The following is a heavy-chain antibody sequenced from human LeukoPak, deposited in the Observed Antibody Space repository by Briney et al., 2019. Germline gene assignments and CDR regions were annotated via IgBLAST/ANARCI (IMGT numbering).Heavy chain of an antibody. CDR1: GGSTSSYY. J-gene: IGHJ4*02. Sequence: SETLSLTCTVSGGSTSSYYWSWIRQPPGKGLEWIRYIYYSGSTNYNPSLKSRVTISVDTSKNQFSLKLSSVTAADTAVYYCASLRWTTGFYFDYWGQGTLVTVSS. CDR2: IYYSGST. D-gene: IGHD4-23*01. V-gene: IGHV4-59*01. CDR3: ASLRWTTGFYFDY.